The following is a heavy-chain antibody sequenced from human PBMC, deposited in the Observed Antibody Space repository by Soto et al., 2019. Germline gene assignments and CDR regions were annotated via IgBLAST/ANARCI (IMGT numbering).Heavy chain of an antibody. CDR1: GGSISSGGYY. CDR3: ARRTYDFWSGWGYFDY. J-gene: IGHJ4*02. Sequence: QVQLQESGPGLVKPSQTLSLTCTVSGGSISSGGYYWSWIRQHPGKGLEWIGYIYYSGSTYYNPSLKSRVTISVDTSKNQFSLKLSSVTAADTAVYYCARRTYDFWSGWGYFDYWGQGTLVTVSS. V-gene: IGHV4-31*03. CDR2: IYYSGST. D-gene: IGHD3-3*01.